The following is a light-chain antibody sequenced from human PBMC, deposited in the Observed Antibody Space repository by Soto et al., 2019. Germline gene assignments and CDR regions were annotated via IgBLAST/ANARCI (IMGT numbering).Light chain of an antibody. Sequence: QSALTQPASVSGSPGQSITLSCTGTSSDIGGYDFVSWYQRYPGKAPKLIIYDVNNRPSGVSNRFSGSKPGNTASLTISGLQAEDEADYYCTSYASSSTHVVFGGGTKVTVL. CDR3: TSYASSSTHVV. CDR1: SSDIGGYDF. V-gene: IGLV2-14*01. J-gene: IGLJ2*01. CDR2: DVN.